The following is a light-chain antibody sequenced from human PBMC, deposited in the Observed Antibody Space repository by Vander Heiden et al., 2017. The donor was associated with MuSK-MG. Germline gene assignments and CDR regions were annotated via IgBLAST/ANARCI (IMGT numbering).Light chain of an antibody. CDR2: DVN. V-gene: IGLV2-14*03. CDR1: NSDVGGYNY. Sequence: QSALTQPASVSGSPGQSITISCTGTNSDVGGYNYVSWYQQHPGTAPKLMIYDVNNRPSGVADRFSVSKSGNTASLTISGLQAEDEADYYCSSYRSGDTYVFGPGTKVTVL. J-gene: IGLJ1*01. CDR3: SSYRSGDTYV.